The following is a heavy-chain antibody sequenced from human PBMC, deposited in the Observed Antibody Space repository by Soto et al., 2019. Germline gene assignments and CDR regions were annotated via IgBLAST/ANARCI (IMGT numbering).Heavy chain of an antibody. Sequence: QLQLQESGPGLVKPSETLSLTCTVSGGSISSSSYYWGWIRQPPGKGLEWIGSIYYSGSTYYNPSLKSRVTISVDTSKNQFSLKLSSVTAADTAVYYCARRITIFGGTAFWFDPWGQGTLVTVSS. J-gene: IGHJ5*02. CDR2: IYYSGST. CDR1: GGSISSSSYY. CDR3: ARRITIFGGTAFWFDP. D-gene: IGHD3-3*01. V-gene: IGHV4-39*01.